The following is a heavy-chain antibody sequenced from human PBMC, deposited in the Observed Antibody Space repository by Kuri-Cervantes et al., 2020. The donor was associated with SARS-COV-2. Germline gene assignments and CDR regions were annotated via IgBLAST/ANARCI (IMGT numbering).Heavy chain of an antibody. CDR3: ANCGWGFLEWHPDFAFDT. Sequence: GGSLRLSCVSSGFSFSSFWMTWVRQAPGKGLEWVANIRQDGGEKYFVDPVKGRFTISRDNAKNSLYLQMNSLRAEDTAVYYCANCGWGFLEWHPDFAFDTWGQGTMVTVSS. D-gene: IGHD3-3*01. V-gene: IGHV3-7*03. J-gene: IGHJ3*02. CDR2: IRQDGGEK. CDR1: GFSFSSFW.